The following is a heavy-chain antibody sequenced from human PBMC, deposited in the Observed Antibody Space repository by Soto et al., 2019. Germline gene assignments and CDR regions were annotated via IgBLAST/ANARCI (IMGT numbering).Heavy chain of an antibody. Sequence: SETLSLTCAVSGGSISSGGYSWSWIRQPPGKGLEWIGYIYHSGSTYYNPSLKSRVTISVDTSKNQFSLKLSSVTAADTAVYYCAREGTGDAFDIWGRGKMVTVS. V-gene: IGHV4-30-2*02. J-gene: IGHJ3*02. CDR2: IYHSGST. CDR1: GGSISSGGYS. D-gene: IGHD1-26*01. CDR3: AREGTGDAFDI.